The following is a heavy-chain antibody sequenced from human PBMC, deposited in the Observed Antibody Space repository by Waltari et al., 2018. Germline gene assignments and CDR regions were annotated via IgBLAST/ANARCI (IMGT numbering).Heavy chain of an antibody. CDR1: GFTFSSYA. J-gene: IGHJ4*02. CDR2: ISGSGCSK. Sequence: EVQLLESGGGLVQPGGSLRLSCAASGFTFSSYAMSWVRQATGKWLEWVSAISGSGCSKYYADSVKGRFTSSRDNSKNTLYLQMNSLRAEDTAVYYCAKDDYGDDYWGQGTLVTVSS. D-gene: IGHD4-17*01. V-gene: IGHV3-23*01. CDR3: AKDDYGDDY.